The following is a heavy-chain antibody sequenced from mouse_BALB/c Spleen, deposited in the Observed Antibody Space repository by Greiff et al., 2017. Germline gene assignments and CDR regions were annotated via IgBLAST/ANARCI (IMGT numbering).Heavy chain of an antibody. CDR1: GFTFSSYA. V-gene: IGHV5-6-5*01. Sequence: EVQVVESGGGLVKPGGSLKLSCAASGFTFSSYAMSWVRQTPEKRLEWVASISSGGSTYYPDSVKGRFTISRDNARNILYLQMSSLRSEDTAMYYCASERNYYGSSLAYWGQGTLVTVSA. CDR3: ASERNYYGSSLAY. J-gene: IGHJ3*01. CDR2: ISSGGST. D-gene: IGHD1-1*01.